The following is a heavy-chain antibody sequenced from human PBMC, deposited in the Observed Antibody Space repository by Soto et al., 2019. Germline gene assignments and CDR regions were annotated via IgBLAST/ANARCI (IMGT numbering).Heavy chain of an antibody. V-gene: IGHV3-30*18. D-gene: IGHD3-16*01. J-gene: IGHJ6*02. CDR3: AKVRFALKYYYGLDV. CDR1: GFTCSKYG. Sequence: QVHLVESGGGVVQPGTSLRLSCVASGFTCSKYGMHWVRQAPGKGLEWVAILTDDGKEKYYADSVKGRFIISRDNSNNTLFLQMNTLSAEETAVYYCAKVRFALKYYYGLDVWGQGTTVSVSS. CDR2: LTDDGKEK.